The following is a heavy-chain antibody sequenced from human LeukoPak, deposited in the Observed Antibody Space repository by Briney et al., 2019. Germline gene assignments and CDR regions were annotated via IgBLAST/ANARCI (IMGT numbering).Heavy chain of an antibody. J-gene: IGHJ4*02. CDR2: INPNSGGT. CDR3: ARDGPSGDYGLLDY. CDR1: GYTFTGYY. D-gene: IGHD4-17*01. V-gene: IGHV1-2*02. Sequence: ASVKVSCKASGYTFTGYYMHWVRQAPEQGLEWMGWINPNSGGTNYAQKFQGRVTMTRDTSISTAYMELSRLRSDDTAVYYCARDGPSGDYGLLDYWGQGTLVTVSS.